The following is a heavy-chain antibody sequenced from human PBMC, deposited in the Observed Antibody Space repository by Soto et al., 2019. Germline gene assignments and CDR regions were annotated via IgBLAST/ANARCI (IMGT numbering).Heavy chain of an antibody. CDR1: GDSVSSNSAA. CDR3: ARDYIVVVPAAMTHYYYGMDV. V-gene: IGHV6-1*01. Sequence: SPTLSLTCAISGDSVSSNSAAWNWIRQSPSRGLEWLGRTYYRSKWYNDYAVSVKSRITINPDTSKNQFSLQLNSVTPEDTAVYYCARDYIVVVPAAMTHYYYGMDVWGQGTTVTVS. D-gene: IGHD2-2*01. J-gene: IGHJ6*02. CDR2: TYYRSKWYN.